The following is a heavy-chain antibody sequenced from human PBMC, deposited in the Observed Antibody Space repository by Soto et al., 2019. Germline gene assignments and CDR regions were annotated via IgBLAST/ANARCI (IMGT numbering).Heavy chain of an antibody. J-gene: IGHJ3*02. Sequence: ASVKVSCKASGYTFTSYDINWVRQATGQGLGWMGWMNPNSGNTGYAQKFQGRVTMTRNTSISTAYMELSSLRSEDTAVYYCARGLAGEGPDAFDIWGQGTMVTVS. CDR1: GYTFTSYD. D-gene: IGHD6-19*01. CDR2: MNPNSGNT. V-gene: IGHV1-8*01. CDR3: ARGLAGEGPDAFDI.